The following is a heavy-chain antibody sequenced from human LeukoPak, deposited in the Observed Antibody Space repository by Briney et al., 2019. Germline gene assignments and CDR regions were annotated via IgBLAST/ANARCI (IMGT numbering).Heavy chain of an antibody. CDR3: AGRSSGSYSSLGQPFDY. J-gene: IGHJ4*02. V-gene: IGHV3-30*19. Sequence: PGGSLRLSCAASGFTFSSYGMHWVRQAPGKGLEWVAVISYDGSNKYYADSVKGRFTISRDNSKNTLYLQMNSLRAEDTAVYYCAGRSSGSYSSLGQPFDYWGQGTLVTVSS. D-gene: IGHD1-26*01. CDR2: ISYDGSNK. CDR1: GFTFSSYG.